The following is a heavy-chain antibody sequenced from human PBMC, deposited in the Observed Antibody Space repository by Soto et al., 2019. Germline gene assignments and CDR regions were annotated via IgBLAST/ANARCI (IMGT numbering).Heavy chain of an antibody. CDR1: GFTFRSCT. J-gene: IGHJ6*02. Sequence: EVHLVESGGGLVKPGGSLRLSCAVSGFTFRSCTMNWVRQAPGKGLEWVSSISPSSGHIYYADSVKGRFTISRDNTKNSLCLKMNSLRGEDTAVYYCSGCSGGACHKDYGMDVWGQGTTVTVPS. D-gene: IGHD2-15*01. CDR2: ISPSSGHI. V-gene: IGHV3-21*06. CDR3: SGCSGGACHKDYGMDV.